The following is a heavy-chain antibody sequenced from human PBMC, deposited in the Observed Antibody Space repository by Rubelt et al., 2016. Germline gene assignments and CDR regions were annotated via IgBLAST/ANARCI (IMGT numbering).Heavy chain of an antibody. V-gene: IGHV4-34*01. CDR1: GGSFSGYY. Sequence: QVQLQESGPGLVKPSETLSLTCAVYGGSFSGYYWSWIRQPPGKGLEWIGEINHSGSTNYNPSLKSRVTISVDTSKNQFSRKLSSVTAADTAVYYCARRKGPFFDYWGQGTLVTVSS. CDR2: INHSGST. J-gene: IGHJ4*02. CDR3: ARRKGPFFDY.